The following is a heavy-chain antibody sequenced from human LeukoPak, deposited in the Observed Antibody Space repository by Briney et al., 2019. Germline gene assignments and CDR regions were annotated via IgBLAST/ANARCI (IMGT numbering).Heavy chain of an antibody. CDR1: GYTFTGYY. J-gene: IGHJ4*02. D-gene: IGHD3-10*01. CDR2: INPSSGGT. Sequence: GASVKVSCKVSGYTFTGYYLHWVRQAPGQGLEWMGWINPSSGGTNYAQKFQGRVTMTRDTSINTAYMDLSSLRSDDTAVYYCARGPSGSDYWGQGTLVIVSS. CDR3: ARGPSGSDY. V-gene: IGHV1-2*02.